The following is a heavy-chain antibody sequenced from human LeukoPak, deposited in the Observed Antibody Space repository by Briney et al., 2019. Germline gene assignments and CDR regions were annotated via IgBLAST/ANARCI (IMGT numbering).Heavy chain of an antibody. D-gene: IGHD6-19*01. V-gene: IGHV3-30-3*01. Sequence: SLRLSCAASGFTFSSYDMDWVRQAPGKGLEWVAVISYDGSNKYYADSVKGRFTISRDNSKNTLYLQMNSLRAEDTAVYYCARAIVKQWLVMYYYYGMDVWGQGTTVTVSS. CDR2: ISYDGSNK. CDR3: ARAIVKQWLVMYYYYGMDV. CDR1: GFTFSSYD. J-gene: IGHJ6*02.